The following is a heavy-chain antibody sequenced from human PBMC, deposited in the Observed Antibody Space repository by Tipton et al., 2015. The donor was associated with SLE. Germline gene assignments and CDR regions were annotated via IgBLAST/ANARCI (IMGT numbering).Heavy chain of an antibody. Sequence: TLSLTCTVSGGSISSGSYYWSWIRQPAGKGLEWIGHIYTSGSTRYNPSLQSRVTISVDTSKNQFSLKLSSVTAADTAVYYCAREFLNPVTTVHYYFDLWGRGTLVTVSS. D-gene: IGHD4-11*01. CDR1: GGSISSGSYY. V-gene: IGHV4-61*09. CDR2: IYTSGST. J-gene: IGHJ2*01. CDR3: AREFLNPVTTVHYYFDL.